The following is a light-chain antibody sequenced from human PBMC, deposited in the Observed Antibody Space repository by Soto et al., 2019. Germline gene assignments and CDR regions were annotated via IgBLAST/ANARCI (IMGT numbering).Light chain of an antibody. CDR3: LSYTTSSSYV. CDR1: SSDVGAYNR. V-gene: IGLV2-14*01. J-gene: IGLJ1*01. Sequence: QSVLTQPASVSGSPGQSITISCTGTSSDVGAYNRVSWYQQHSGKAPKLMIYEVSNRPSGVSNRFSGSKSGNTASLTISGLQAEDEAYYYCLSYTTSSSYVFGTGTKLTVL. CDR2: EVS.